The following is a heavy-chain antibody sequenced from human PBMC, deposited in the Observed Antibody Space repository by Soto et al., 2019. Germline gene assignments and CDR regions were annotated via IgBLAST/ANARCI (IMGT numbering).Heavy chain of an antibody. V-gene: IGHV3-30*18. CDR1: GFTFSSYV. CDR2: ISYDGNDK. Sequence: PGGSLRLSCVASGFTFSSYVMHWVRQAPGKGLEWVAVISYDGNDKYYADSVKGRFSVSRDNSKNTFYLQMNSLRDEDTAIYYCAKGSGIVVPTANPHYWGQGTQVTVSS. D-gene: IGHD2-21*02. J-gene: IGHJ4*02. CDR3: AKGSGIVVPTANPHY.